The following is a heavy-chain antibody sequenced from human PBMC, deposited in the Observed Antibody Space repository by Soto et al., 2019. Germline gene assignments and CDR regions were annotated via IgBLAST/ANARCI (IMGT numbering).Heavy chain of an antibody. CDR2: IYWDDDK. CDR1: GFSLSTTGVG. Sequence: QITLKESGPTLVKPTQTLTLTCTFSGFSLSTTGVGVGWIRQPPGKALEWLALIYWDDDKRYSPSLESSLTTTKDTSKNPAVPTMSIAYPLDTARSHSAHRVEYCSGRCCYSHRYDYWGPGPLVTVSS. CDR3: AHRVEYCSGRCCYSHRYDY. V-gene: IGHV2-5*02. J-gene: IGHJ4*02. D-gene: IGHD2-15*01.